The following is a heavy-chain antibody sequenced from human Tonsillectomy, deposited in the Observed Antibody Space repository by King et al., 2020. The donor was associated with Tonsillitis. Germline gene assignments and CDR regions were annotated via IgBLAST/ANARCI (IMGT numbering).Heavy chain of an antibody. V-gene: IGHV3-33*01. D-gene: IGHD3-9*01. CDR3: AREVLRYFDWLSRGGNGMDV. CDR1: GFTFSSYG. CDR2: IWYDGSNK. J-gene: IGHJ6*02. Sequence: VQLVESGGGVVQPGRSLRLSCAASGFTFSSYGMHWVRQAPGKGLEWVAVIWYDGSNKYYADSVKGRFTISRDNSKNTLYLQMNNLRAEDTAVYYCAREVLRYFDWLSRGGNGMDVWGQGTTVTVSS.